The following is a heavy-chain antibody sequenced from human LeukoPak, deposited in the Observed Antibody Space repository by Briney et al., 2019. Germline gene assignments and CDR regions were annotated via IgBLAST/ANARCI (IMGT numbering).Heavy chain of an antibody. V-gene: IGHV3-74*01. Sequence: PGGSLRLSCAASGFAFSGYWMHWVRQAPGKGLVWVSRINFDEFTTTYADSVKGRFTISRDNSKNTLYLQMNSLRAEDTAVYYCARIRLGTFDIWGQGTMVTVS. CDR2: INFDEFTT. CDR3: ARIRLGTFDI. D-gene: IGHD4-17*01. CDR1: GFAFSGYW. J-gene: IGHJ3*02.